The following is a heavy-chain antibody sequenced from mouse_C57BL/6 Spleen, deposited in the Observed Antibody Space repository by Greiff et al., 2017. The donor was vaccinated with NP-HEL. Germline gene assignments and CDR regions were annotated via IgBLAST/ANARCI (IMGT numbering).Heavy chain of an antibody. CDR1: GFTFSDYG. CDR2: ISSGSSTI. D-gene: IGHD3-2*02. Sequence: EVKLVESGGGLVKPGGSLKLSCAASGFTFSDYGMHWVRQAPEKGLEWVAYISSGSSTIYYADTVKGRFTISRDNAKNTLFLQMTSLRSEDTAMYYCARGLRLDYYAMDYWGQGTSVTVSS. CDR3: ARGLRLDYYAMDY. J-gene: IGHJ4*01. V-gene: IGHV5-17*01.